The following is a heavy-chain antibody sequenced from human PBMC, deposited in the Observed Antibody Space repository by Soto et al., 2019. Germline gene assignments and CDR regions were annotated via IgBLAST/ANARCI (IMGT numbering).Heavy chain of an antibody. V-gene: IGHV3-64*01. CDR3: ARQYDTAFDP. CDR1: GFTFSTYA. D-gene: IGHD3-22*01. Sequence: GGSLRLCCAASGFTFSTYAMSWVRQAPGKGLEYVSAISSNGGSTYYANSVKGRFTISRDNSKNTLYLQMGSLRAEDMAVYYCARQYDTAFDPWGQGTLVTVSS. CDR2: ISSNGGST. J-gene: IGHJ5*02.